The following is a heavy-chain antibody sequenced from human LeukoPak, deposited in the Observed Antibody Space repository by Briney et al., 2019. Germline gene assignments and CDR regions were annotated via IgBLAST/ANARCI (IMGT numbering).Heavy chain of an antibody. V-gene: IGHV4-4*07. CDR2: IYSGRNT. CDR3: AREHKEYDGDGYYYGY. J-gene: IGHJ4*02. Sequence: SETLSLTCTVSGGSISNYYWSWIRQPAGQGPEWSGGIYSGRNTDHNPSLKSRVTMSLDPSKNQFSLRLTSVTAADTAVYYCAREHKEYDGDGYYYGYWGQGTLVTVSS. D-gene: IGHD2-21*02. CDR1: GGSISNYY.